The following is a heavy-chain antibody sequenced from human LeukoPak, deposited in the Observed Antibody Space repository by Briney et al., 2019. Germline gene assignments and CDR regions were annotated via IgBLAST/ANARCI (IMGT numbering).Heavy chain of an antibody. V-gene: IGHV3-15*01. CDR3: TPQWLVPWDAFDI. CDR1: VFTFSNAW. J-gene: IGHJ3*02. D-gene: IGHD6-19*01. CDR2: IKSKTDGGTT. Sequence: PGGSLRLSCAASVFTFSNAWMSWVRQAPGKGLEWVGRIKSKTDGGTTDYAAPVKGRFTISRDDSKNTLYLQMNSLKTEDTAVYYCTPQWLVPWDAFDIWGQGTMVTVSS.